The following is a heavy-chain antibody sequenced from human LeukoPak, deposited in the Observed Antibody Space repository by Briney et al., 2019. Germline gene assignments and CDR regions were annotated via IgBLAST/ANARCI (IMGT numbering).Heavy chain of an antibody. Sequence: GSLRLSCAASGFTFSRYWMHWVRQAPGKGLEWIGEINHSGSTNYNPSLKSRVTISVDTSKNQFSLKLSSVTAADTAVYYCARGRLYCGGVCYNPVFDYWGQGTLVTVSS. CDR3: ARGRLYCGGVCYNPVFDY. CDR2: INHSGST. J-gene: IGHJ4*02. V-gene: IGHV4-34*01. D-gene: IGHD2-21*02. CDR1: GFTFSRYW.